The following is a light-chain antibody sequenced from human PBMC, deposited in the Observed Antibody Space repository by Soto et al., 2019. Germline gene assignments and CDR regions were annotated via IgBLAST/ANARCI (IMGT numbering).Light chain of an antibody. CDR3: QQYNSYWT. CDR2: GAS. J-gene: IGKJ1*01. CDR1: QNLRSS. V-gene: IGKV3-15*01. Sequence: IVLTQSPGTLSLNPGERATIYCRASQNLRSSLAWYQQNPGQAPRLLIYGASTRATGIPARFSGSGSGTEFTLTISSLQPGDFATYYCQQYNSYWTFGQGTKV.